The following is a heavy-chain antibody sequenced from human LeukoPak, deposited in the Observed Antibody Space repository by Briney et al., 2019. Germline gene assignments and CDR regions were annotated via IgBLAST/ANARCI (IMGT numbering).Heavy chain of an antibody. Sequence: GASVKVSCKASGGTFSSYAISWVRQAPGQGPEWMGGIIPIFGTANYAQRFQGRVTITTDESTSTAYMELSNLRSEDTAVYYCAREYCSSTSCFFDYWGQGTLVTVSS. D-gene: IGHD2-2*01. J-gene: IGHJ4*02. CDR2: IIPIFGTA. CDR3: AREYCSSTSCFFDY. V-gene: IGHV1-69*05. CDR1: GGTFSSYA.